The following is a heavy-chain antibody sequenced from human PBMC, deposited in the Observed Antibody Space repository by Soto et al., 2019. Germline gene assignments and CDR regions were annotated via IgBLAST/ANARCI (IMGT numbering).Heavy chain of an antibody. D-gene: IGHD1-26*01. V-gene: IGHV2-5*02. Sequence: QITLKESGPTLVKPTQTLTLTCTFSGFSLSTSGVGVGWIRQPPGKALEWLALIYWDDDKRYSPSLKSRRTITNDXXKXPXXLTMTLTEPVDTATYYWLHTPRPWVAGDYYYDMDGAGQEATITVAS. CDR2: IYWDDDK. CDR1: GFSLSTSGVG. CDR3: LHTPRPWVAGDYYYDMDG. J-gene: IGHJ6*02.